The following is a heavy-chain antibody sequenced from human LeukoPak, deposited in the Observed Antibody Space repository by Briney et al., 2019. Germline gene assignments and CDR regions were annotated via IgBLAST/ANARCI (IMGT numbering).Heavy chain of an antibody. J-gene: IGHJ3*02. Sequence: GGSLRLSCAASGFTFSDYYMSWIRQAPGKGLEGVSYISSSGSLISYADSVKGRFTISRDNAKNSLYLQMNSLRAEDTAVYYCAREGYFDWPEDAFDIWGQGTTVTVSS. CDR1: GFTFSDYY. V-gene: IGHV3-11*01. CDR3: AREGYFDWPEDAFDI. D-gene: IGHD3-9*01. CDR2: ISSSGSLI.